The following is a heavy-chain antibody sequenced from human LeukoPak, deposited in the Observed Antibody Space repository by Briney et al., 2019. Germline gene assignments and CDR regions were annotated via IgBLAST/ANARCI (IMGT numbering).Heavy chain of an antibody. V-gene: IGHV1-8*01. Sequence: ASVKVSCKASGYTFTSYDINWVRQATGQGLEWMGWMNPNSGNTGYAQKFQGRVTMTRNTSISTAYMELSSLRSEDTAVYSCARGRVGSIPCFVVVTAINPFYYFDYWGQGTLVTVSS. D-gene: IGHD2-21*02. CDR3: ARGRVGSIPCFVVVTAINPFYYFDY. CDR2: MNPNSGNT. J-gene: IGHJ4*02. CDR1: GYTFTSYD.